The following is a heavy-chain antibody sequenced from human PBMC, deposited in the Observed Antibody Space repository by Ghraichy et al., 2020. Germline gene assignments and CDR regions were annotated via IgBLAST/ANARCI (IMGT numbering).Heavy chain of an antibody. Sequence: SETLSLTCTVSGGSISSSSYYWDWIRQPPGKGLEWIGSIYYNGNTYYTPSLKSRVTISLDTSRNQFSLRLTSVTAADTAVYYCARPDPNTPGRDDALDIWGQGTMVTVSS. V-gene: IGHV4-39*01. CDR2: IYYNGNT. CDR1: GGSISSSSYY. CDR3: ARPDPNTPGRDDALDI. J-gene: IGHJ3*02. D-gene: IGHD3-10*01.